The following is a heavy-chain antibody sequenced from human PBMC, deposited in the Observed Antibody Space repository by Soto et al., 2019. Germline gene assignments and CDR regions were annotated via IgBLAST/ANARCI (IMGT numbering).Heavy chain of an antibody. CDR2: INPSGGST. CDR1: GYTFTSYY. Sequence: VASVKVSCKASGYTFTSYYMHWVRQAPGQGLEWMGIINPSGGSTRYAQKFQGRVTITADKSTSTAYMELSSLRSEDTAVYYCARGFCSGGSCSYYYDSSQLDYWGQGTLVTVSS. J-gene: IGHJ4*02. V-gene: IGHV1-46*01. D-gene: IGHD2-15*01. CDR3: ARGFCSGGSCSYYYDSSQLDY.